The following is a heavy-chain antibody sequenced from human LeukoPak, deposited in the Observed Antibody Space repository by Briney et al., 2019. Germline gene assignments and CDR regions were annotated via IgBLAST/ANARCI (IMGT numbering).Heavy chain of an antibody. J-gene: IGHJ3*02. Sequence: GRSLRLSCAASGFIFSSYAMHWVRQAPGKGLEWVAVISYDGSNKYYADSVKGRFTISRDNSKNTLYLQMNSLRAEDTAVYYCARALFLPGARWTYAFDIWGQGTMVTVSS. CDR3: ARALFLPGARWTYAFDI. CDR1: GFIFSSYA. D-gene: IGHD3-3*01. CDR2: ISYDGSNK. V-gene: IGHV3-30*04.